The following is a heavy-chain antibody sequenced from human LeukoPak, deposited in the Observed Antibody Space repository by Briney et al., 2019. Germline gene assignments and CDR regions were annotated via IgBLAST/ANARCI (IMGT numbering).Heavy chain of an antibody. Sequence: GGSLRLSCAASGFTFDDYAMHWVRQAPGKGLEWVSGISWNSGSIGYADSVKGRYTISRDNAKNSLYLQMNSLRAEDTALYYCAKAKVALDYRGQGTLVTVSS. J-gene: IGHJ4*02. CDR3: AKAKVALDY. CDR2: ISWNSGSI. CDR1: GFTFDDYA. V-gene: IGHV3-9*01. D-gene: IGHD2-15*01.